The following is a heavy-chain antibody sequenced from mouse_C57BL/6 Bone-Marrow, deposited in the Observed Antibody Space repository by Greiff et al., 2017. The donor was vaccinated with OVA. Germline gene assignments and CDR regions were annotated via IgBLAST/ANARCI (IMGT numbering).Heavy chain of an antibody. CDR3: ARRGRAY. Sequence: EVKLEESGGGLVKPGGSLKLSCAASGFTFSDYGMHWVRQAPEKGLEWVAYISSGSSTIYYADTVKGRFTISRDNAKNTLFRQRTSLRAGDTAMSYCARRGRAYWGQGTLVTVSA. J-gene: IGHJ3*01. CDR1: GFTFSDYG. CDR2: ISSGSSTI. V-gene: IGHV5-17*01.